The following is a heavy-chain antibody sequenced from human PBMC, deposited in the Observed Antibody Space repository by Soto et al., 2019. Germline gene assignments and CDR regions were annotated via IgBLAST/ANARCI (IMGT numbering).Heavy chain of an antibody. V-gene: IGHV2-5*02. D-gene: IGHD6-6*01. J-gene: IGHJ4*02. CDR2: IYWDDDK. CDR3: AQRRPYSTSRGYSFDY. CDR1: GFSLSTSGVD. Sequence: QITLKESGPTLVKPTQTLTLTCTFSGFSLSTSGVDVGWIRQPPGKALEWLALIYWDDDKRYKSSLKSRLTTTRAPPRNPGALTRTTRDPLDTPKYSGAQRRPYSTSRGYSFDYWGQGTLVTFS.